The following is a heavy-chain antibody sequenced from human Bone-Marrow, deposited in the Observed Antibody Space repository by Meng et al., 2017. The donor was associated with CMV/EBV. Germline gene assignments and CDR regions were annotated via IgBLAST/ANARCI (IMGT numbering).Heavy chain of an antibody. CDR1: GFTFSSYG. V-gene: IGHV3-7*01. Sequence: GGSLRLSCAASGFTFSSYGMHWVRQAPGKGLEWVANIKQDGSEKYYVDSVKGRFTISRDNAKNSLYLQMNSLRAEDTAVYYCARESGELPARSGYYHYPWGQGTLVTVSS. CDR3: ARESGELPARSGYYHYP. D-gene: IGHD3-3*01. CDR2: IKQDGSEK. J-gene: IGHJ5*02.